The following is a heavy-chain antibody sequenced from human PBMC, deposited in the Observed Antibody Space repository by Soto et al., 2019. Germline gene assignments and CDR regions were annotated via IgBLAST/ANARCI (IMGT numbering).Heavy chain of an antibody. Sequence: GGSLRLSCAASGFTFSSYSMNWVRQAPGKGLEWVAVISYDGSYKYYADSVKGRFTISRDNSKNTLYLQMNSLRAEDTAVYYCAREAGYSYGFWYFDYWGQGTLVTVSS. CDR2: ISYDGSYK. CDR3: AREAGYSYGFWYFDY. V-gene: IGHV3-30*03. D-gene: IGHD5-18*01. J-gene: IGHJ4*02. CDR1: GFTFSSYS.